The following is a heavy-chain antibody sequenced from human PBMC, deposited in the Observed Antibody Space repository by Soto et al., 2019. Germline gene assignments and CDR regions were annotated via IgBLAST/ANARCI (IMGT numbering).Heavy chain of an antibody. J-gene: IGHJ5*02. CDR3: ARDMRGFYYDRTNWFDP. CDR2: IYYSGST. D-gene: IGHD3-22*01. CDR1: CGSISSYY. Sequence: SETVSLTCTVSCGSISSYYWSWIRQPPGKGLEWIGYIYYSGSTNYNPSLKSRVTISVDTSKNQFSLKLSSVTAADTAVYYCARDMRGFYYDRTNWFDPWGQGTLVTVSS. V-gene: IGHV4-59*01.